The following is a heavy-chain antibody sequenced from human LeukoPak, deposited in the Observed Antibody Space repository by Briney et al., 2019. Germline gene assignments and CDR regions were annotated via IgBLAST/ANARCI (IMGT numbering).Heavy chain of an antibody. Sequence: ASVKVSCKASGGTFSSYAISWVRQAPGQGLEWMGGIIPIFGTANYAQKFQGRVTITADESTSTAYMELSSLRSEDTAVYYCATERLVPGGPGLRGAFDIWGQGTMVTVSS. V-gene: IGHV1-69*13. J-gene: IGHJ3*02. CDR1: GGTFSSYA. CDR2: IIPIFGTA. CDR3: ATERLVPGGPGLRGAFDI. D-gene: IGHD2-2*01.